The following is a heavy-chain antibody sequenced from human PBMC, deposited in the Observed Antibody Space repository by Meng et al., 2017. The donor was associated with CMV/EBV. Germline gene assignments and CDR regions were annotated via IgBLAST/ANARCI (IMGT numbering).Heavy chain of an antibody. CDR2: IYTSGST. D-gene: IGHD3-22*01. CDR1: GGSISSYY. CDR3: ARGGLYYYDSSGHFDY. Sequence: QGQLQESGPGLVNPSETLSLTCTVSGGSISSYYWSWIRQPAGKGLEWIGRIYTSGSTNYNPSLKSRVTMSVDTSKNQFSLKLSSVTAADTAVYYCARGGLYYYDSSGHFDYWGQGTLVTVSS. J-gene: IGHJ4*02. V-gene: IGHV4-4*07.